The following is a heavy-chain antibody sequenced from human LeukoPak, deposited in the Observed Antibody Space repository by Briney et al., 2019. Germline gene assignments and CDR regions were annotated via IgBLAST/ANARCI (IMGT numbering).Heavy chain of an antibody. D-gene: IGHD2-15*01. CDR1: GFAFSSYW. V-gene: IGHV3-7*01. Sequence: GGSLRLSCGASGFAFSSYWMTRLRQAPGKGLEFVANIEPAGSATYYADSVKGRFTISRDNTKNLLYLQMNSLTAEDSAVYHCGRFGYVSAVDTWGQGALVTVS. J-gene: IGHJ5*02. CDR2: IEPAGSAT. CDR3: GRFGYVSAVDT.